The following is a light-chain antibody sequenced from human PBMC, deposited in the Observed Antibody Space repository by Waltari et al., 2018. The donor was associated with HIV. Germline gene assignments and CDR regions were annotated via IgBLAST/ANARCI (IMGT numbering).Light chain of an antibody. CDR2: KAS. Sequence: DIQMTQSPSTLSASVGDRVTITCRASQSIGSWLAWYQQKPGKAPKLLSYKASTLESGVPSRFSGSGSGTDFTLTISSLQPDDFATYYCQQYNSYSTFGQGTKLEIK. CDR3: QQYNSYST. V-gene: IGKV1-5*03. J-gene: IGKJ2*01. CDR1: QSIGSW.